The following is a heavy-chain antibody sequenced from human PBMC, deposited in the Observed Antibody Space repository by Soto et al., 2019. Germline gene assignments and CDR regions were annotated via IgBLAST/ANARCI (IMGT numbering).Heavy chain of an antibody. D-gene: IGHD2-15*01. CDR3: ASQIVVVVAADNDAFDI. CDR1: GFTFSSYA. CDR2: ISYDGSNK. J-gene: IGHJ3*02. V-gene: IGHV3-30-3*01. Sequence: ESGGGVVQPGRSLRLSCAASGFTFSSYAMHWVRQAPGKGLEWVAVISYDGSNKYYADSVKGRFTISRDNSKNTLYLQMNSLRAEDTAVYYCASQIVVVVAADNDAFDIWGQGTMVTVSS.